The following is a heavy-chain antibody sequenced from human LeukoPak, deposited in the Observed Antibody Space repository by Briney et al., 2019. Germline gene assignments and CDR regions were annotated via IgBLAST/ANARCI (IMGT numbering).Heavy chain of an antibody. CDR3: ARGGLRVMVYRLYYMDV. CDR1: GYTFTGYY. V-gene: IGHV1-2*02. CDR2: INPNSGDT. J-gene: IGHJ6*03. Sequence: ASVKVSCKASGYTFTGYYMHWVRQAPGQGLEWMGWINPNSGDTKYAQKFQGRVTMTRDTSVSTAYMELTRLRSDDTAVYYCARGGLRVMVYRLYYMDVWGKGTTVTVSS. D-gene: IGHD2-8*01.